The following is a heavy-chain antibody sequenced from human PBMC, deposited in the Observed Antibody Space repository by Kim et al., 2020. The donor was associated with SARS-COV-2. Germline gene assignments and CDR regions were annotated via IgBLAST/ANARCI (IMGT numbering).Heavy chain of an antibody. D-gene: IGHD3-3*01. CDR3: ARGIFGVVIIPYYYYYMDG. J-gene: IGHJ6*03. V-gene: IGHV4-39*01. CDR2: ISYSGRT. CDR1: GGSISSNDYY. Sequence: SETLSLTCTVSGGSISSNDYYWDWIRQPPGQGLEWIGSISYSGRTYYNPSLKSRVTISGDTSKNQISLKLSSVTAADTGVYYCARGIFGVVIIPYYYYYMDGWGKGTTVTVSS.